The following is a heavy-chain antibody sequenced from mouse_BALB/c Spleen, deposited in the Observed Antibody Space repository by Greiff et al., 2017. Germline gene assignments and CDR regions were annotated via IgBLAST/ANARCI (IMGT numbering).Heavy chain of an antibody. J-gene: IGHJ4*01. Sequence: VKLQESGPGLVAPSQSLSITCTVSGFSLTSYGVHWVRQPPGKGLEWLGVIWAGGSTNYNSALMSRLSISKDNSKSQVFLKMNSLQTDDTAMYYCARYYYGSSYAFAMDYWGQGTSVTVSS. V-gene: IGHV2-9*02. CDR1: GFSLTSYG. CDR2: IWAGGST. D-gene: IGHD1-1*01. CDR3: ARYYYGSSYAFAMDY.